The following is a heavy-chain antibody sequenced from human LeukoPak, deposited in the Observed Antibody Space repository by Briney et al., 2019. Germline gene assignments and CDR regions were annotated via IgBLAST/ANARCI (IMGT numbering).Heavy chain of an antibody. D-gene: IGHD1-26*01. CDR3: ARVVGAPLYYFDS. Sequence: GRSLRLSCAASGFTSSDYNMHWVRLAPGKGLEWVAVMSYDGSSQHYADSVKGRFTISRDNSKNTLFLQMNSLRAEDTALYYCARVVGAPLYYFDSWGQGTLVTVSS. J-gene: IGHJ4*02. V-gene: IGHV3-30-3*01. CDR1: GFTSSDYN. CDR2: MSYDGSSQ.